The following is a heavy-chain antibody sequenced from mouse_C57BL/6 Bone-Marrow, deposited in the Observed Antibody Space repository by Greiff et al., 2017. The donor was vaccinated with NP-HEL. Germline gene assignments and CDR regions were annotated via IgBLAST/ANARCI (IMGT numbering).Heavy chain of an antibody. CDR1: GFSLSTSGMG. CDR3: ARSSQLRLQHYYAMDY. Sequence: QVQLKESGPGILQSSQTLSLTCSFSGFSLSTSGMGVSWIRQPSGKGLEWLAHIYWDDDKRYNPSLKRRLTISKDTSRNQVFLKITSVDTADTATYYCARSSQLRLQHYYAMDYWGQGTSVTVSS. CDR2: IYWDDDK. J-gene: IGHJ4*01. D-gene: IGHD3-2*02. V-gene: IGHV8-12*01.